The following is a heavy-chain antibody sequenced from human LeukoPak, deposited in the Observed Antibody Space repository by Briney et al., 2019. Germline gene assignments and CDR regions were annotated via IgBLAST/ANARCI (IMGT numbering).Heavy chain of an antibody. D-gene: IGHD2-15*01. V-gene: IGHV3-23*01. CDR1: GLTFNTYA. CDR2: ISGSGDNT. J-gene: IGHJ4*02. Sequence: GSLRLSCAASGLTFNTYAMRWVRQAPGKGPEWVSAISGSGDNTYYADSVKGRFTISRDNSKNTLYLQMNSLRAEDTAVYYCASRDPCSGGTCYGLRYWGQGALVTVSS. CDR3: ASRDPCSGGTCYGLRY.